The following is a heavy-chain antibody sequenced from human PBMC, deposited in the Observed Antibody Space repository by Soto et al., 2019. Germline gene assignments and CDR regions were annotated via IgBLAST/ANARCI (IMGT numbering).Heavy chain of an antibody. CDR2: IYWDDDK. CDR1: AFSLSTSGVG. Sequence: QITLKESGPTLVKPTQTLTLTCTFSAFSLSTSGVGVGWIRQPPGKALEWLTFIYWDDDKRYSPSLKSRLTLTKDTSKNQVVLTMTNMVPVDTATYYCARLVAAGITYYFDSWGQGTLVTVSS. CDR3: ARLVAAGITYYFDS. D-gene: IGHD2-21*01. J-gene: IGHJ4*02. V-gene: IGHV2-5*02.